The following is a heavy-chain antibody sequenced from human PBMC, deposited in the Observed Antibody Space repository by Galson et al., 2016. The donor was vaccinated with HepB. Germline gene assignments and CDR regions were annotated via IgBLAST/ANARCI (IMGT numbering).Heavy chain of an antibody. J-gene: IGHJ4*02. CDR3: AKEVRSDSSTWPDY. CDR2: ISGGGGIP. Sequence: SLRLSCAASGFTFSTYAMTWVRQAPGKGLEWVSAISGGGGIPYYADSVKGRFTISRDNFKNTLYLHMDSLRAEDTAVYYCAKEVRSDSSTWPDYWGQGTLVTVSS. CDR1: GFTFSTYA. V-gene: IGHV3-23*01. D-gene: IGHD6-13*01.